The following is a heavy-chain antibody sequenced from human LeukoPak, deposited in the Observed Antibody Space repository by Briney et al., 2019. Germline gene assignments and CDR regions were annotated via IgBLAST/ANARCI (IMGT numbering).Heavy chain of an antibody. V-gene: IGHV1-18*01. CDR3: ARSSVVTAMVHLAY. Sequence: ASVKVSCKASGYTFTSYGISWVRQAPGQGLEWMGWISAYNGNTNYAQKLQGRVTMTTDTSTSTAYMELRSLRSDDTAVYYCARSSVVTAMVHLAYWGQGTLVTVSS. CDR2: ISAYNGNT. D-gene: IGHD2-21*02. J-gene: IGHJ4*02. CDR1: GYTFTSYG.